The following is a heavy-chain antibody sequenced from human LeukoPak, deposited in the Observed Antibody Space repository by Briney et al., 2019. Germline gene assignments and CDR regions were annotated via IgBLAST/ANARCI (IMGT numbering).Heavy chain of an antibody. CDR3: AKSDDSSGSVDAFDI. Sequence: GGSLRLSCAASGFTFSSNDMSWVRQAPGKGLEWVSAISGSGGSTYYADSVKGRFTISRDNSKNTLYLQMNSLRAEDTAVYYCAKSDDSSGSVDAFDIWGQGTMVTVSS. CDR1: GFTFSSND. V-gene: IGHV3-23*01. CDR2: ISGSGGST. D-gene: IGHD3-22*01. J-gene: IGHJ3*02.